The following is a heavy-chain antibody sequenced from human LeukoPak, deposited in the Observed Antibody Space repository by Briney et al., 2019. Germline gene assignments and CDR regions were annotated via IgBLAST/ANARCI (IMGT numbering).Heavy chain of an antibody. V-gene: IGHV3-74*01. CDR1: GFTFSNYW. D-gene: IGHD1-26*01. CDR3: VRDNGSYPLDAFDI. Sequence: GGSLRLSCAASGFTFSNYWFHWVRQAPGKGLVWVSRINSDGSSTTYADSVKGRFTISRDNAKNTLYLQVNSLRVEDTAVYYCVRDNGSYPLDAFDIWGQGTMVTVSS. J-gene: IGHJ3*02. CDR2: INSDGSST.